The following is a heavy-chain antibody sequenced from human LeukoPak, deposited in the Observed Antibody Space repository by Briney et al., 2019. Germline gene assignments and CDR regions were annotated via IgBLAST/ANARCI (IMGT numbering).Heavy chain of an antibody. CDR3: AHGNLHYGSGSYYY. J-gene: IGHJ4*02. D-gene: IGHD3-10*01. CDR1: GFTVSSNY. Sequence: NPGGSLRLSCAASGFTVSSNYMSWVRQSPGKGLEWIGEISDRESTNYNPSLRSRVTISEDKSKNQFSLRLTSVTAADTAVYYCAHGNLHYGSGSYYYWGQGTQVTVSS. CDR2: ISDREST. V-gene: IGHV4-34*08.